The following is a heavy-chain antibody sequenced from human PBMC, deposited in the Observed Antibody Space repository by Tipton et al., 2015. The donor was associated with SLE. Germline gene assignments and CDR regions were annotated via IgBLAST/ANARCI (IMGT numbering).Heavy chain of an antibody. CDR2: ISSSSSYK. J-gene: IGHJ3*02. CDR3: AKLGTGIAAQDAFDI. D-gene: IGHD6-13*01. CDR1: GFTFSSYS. V-gene: IGHV3-21*01. Sequence: SLRLSCAASGFTFSSYSMNWVRQAPGKGMEWVSSISSSSSYKYYADSLKGRFTISRDNSKNTLYLQMNSLRAEDTAVYYCAKLGTGIAAQDAFDIWGQGTMVAVSA.